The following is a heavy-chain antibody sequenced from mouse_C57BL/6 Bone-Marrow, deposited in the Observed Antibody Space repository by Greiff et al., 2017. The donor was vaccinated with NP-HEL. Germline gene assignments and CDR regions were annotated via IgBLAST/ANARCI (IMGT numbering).Heavy chain of an antibody. V-gene: IGHV1-81*01. J-gene: IGHJ2*01. CDR1: GYTFTSYG. CDR2: IYPRSGNT. D-gene: IGHD1-1*02. Sequence: VQLQQSGAELARPGASVKLSCKASGYTFTSYGISWVKQRTGQGLEWIGEIYPRSGNTYYNEKFKGKATLTADKSSSTAYMELCSLTSEDSAGYCCARRYYYAFDYWGQGTTLTVSS. CDR3: ARRYYYAFDY.